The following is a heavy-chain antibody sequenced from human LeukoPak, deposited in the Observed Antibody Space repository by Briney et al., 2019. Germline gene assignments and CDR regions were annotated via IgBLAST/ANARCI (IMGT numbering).Heavy chain of an antibody. CDR2: ISYDGSNK. J-gene: IGHJ4*02. CDR3: AKGIAARLHYFDY. V-gene: IGHV3-30-3*01. D-gene: IGHD6-6*01. Sequence: GGSLRLSCAASGFTFSSYAMHWVRQAPGKGLEWVAVISYDGSNKYYADSVKGRFTISRDNSKNTLYLQMNSLRAEDTAVYYCAKGIAARLHYFDYWGQGTLVAVSS. CDR1: GFTFSSYA.